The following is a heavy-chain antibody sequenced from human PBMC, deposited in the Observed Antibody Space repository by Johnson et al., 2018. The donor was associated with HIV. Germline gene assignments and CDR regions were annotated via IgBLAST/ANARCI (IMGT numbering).Heavy chain of an antibody. V-gene: IGHV3-7*01. Sequence: VQLVESGGGLVQPGGSLRLSCAASGFTFSSYWMSWVRQAPGKGLEWVANIKQDGSEKYYVDSVKGRFTISRDNAKNSLYLQMNSLRAEDTAVYYCARCNMITFGGVIVKAGAFDIWGQGTMVTVSS. J-gene: IGHJ3*02. CDR2: IKQDGSEK. CDR3: ARCNMITFGGVIVKAGAFDI. CDR1: GFTFSSYW. D-gene: IGHD3-16*02.